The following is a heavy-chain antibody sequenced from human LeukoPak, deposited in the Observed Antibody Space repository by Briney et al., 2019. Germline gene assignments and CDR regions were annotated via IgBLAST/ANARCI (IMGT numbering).Heavy chain of an antibody. Sequence: GGSLRLSCAASKFTFSSYGMHWVRQAPGKGLEWVAVIWYDGSNKYYADSVKGRFTISRDNSKNTLYLQMNSLRAEDTAVYYCARDAGRYFDWLGYWGQGTLVTVSS. CDR2: IWYDGSNK. CDR1: KFTFSSYG. D-gene: IGHD3-9*01. V-gene: IGHV3-33*08. CDR3: ARDAGRYFDWLGY. J-gene: IGHJ4*02.